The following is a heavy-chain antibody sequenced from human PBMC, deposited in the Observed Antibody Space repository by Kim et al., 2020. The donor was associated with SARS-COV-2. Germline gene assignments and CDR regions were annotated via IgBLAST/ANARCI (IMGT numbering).Heavy chain of an antibody. CDR3: AKDISVEDSSGHYYFDY. CDR2: ISWDRGSI. CDR1: GFTFGDYA. D-gene: IGHD6-19*01. Sequence: GGSLRLSCAASGFTFGDYAMHWVRQAPGKGLEWVSGISWDRGSIGYADSVKGRFTISRDNAKNSLYLQMNSLRAEDTALYYCAKDISVEDSSGHYYFDYWGQGTLVTVSS. J-gene: IGHJ4*02. V-gene: IGHV3-9*01.